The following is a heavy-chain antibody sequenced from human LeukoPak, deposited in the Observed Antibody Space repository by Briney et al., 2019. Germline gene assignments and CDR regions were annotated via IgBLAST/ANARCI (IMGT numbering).Heavy chain of an antibody. D-gene: IGHD3-10*01. Sequence: GGSLRLSCAASGFTVSSNYMSWVRQAPGKGLEWVSVIYSGGSTYYADSVKGRFTISRDNSKNTLYLQMNSLRAEDTAVYYCARHPTRGAFDIWGQGTMVAVSS. J-gene: IGHJ3*02. CDR2: IYSGGST. V-gene: IGHV3-53*01. CDR1: GFTVSSNY. CDR3: ARHPTRGAFDI.